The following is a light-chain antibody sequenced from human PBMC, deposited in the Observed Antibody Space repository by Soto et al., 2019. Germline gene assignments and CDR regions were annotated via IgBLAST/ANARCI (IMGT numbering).Light chain of an antibody. Sequence: EIVLTQSPGTLSLSPGERATLSCRASQSVSSSYLAWYQQKPGQAPRLLIYGASGRATGIPDRFSGSWSGTDFTLTISRLEHEDFAVFYCQQYGSSPGTCGQGPKVEIK. CDR2: GAS. CDR3: QQYGSSPGT. J-gene: IGKJ1*01. CDR1: QSVSSSY. V-gene: IGKV3-20*01.